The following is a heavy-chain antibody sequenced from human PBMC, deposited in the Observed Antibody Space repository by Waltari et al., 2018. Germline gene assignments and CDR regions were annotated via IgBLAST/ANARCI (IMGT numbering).Heavy chain of an antibody. CDR2: TYYRSKWYN. V-gene: IGHV6-1*01. D-gene: IGHD5-12*01. Sequence: QVQLQQSGPGLVKPSQTLSLTCAISGDSVSSNSAAWNWIRQSPSRGLEGLGRTYYRSKWYNDYAVSVKSRITINPDTSKNQFSLQLNSVTPEDTAVYYCARSYSGYDPRAYYYYYYGMDVWGQGTTVTVSS. CDR3: ARSYSGYDPRAYYYYYYGMDV. J-gene: IGHJ6*02. CDR1: GDSVSSNSAA.